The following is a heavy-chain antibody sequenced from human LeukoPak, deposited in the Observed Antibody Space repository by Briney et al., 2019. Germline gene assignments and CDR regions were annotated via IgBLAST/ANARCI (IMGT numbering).Heavy chain of an antibody. CDR1: GYTFTSYA. V-gene: IGHV1-3*02. Sequence: ASVKVSCKASGYTFTSYAMHWVRQPPGQRLEWMGWSNAGNGNTKYSQEFQGRVTITRDTSASTAYMELSSLRSEDMAVYYCAIDYYGSGSLDYWGQGTLVTVSS. D-gene: IGHD3-10*01. CDR2: SNAGNGNT. J-gene: IGHJ4*02. CDR3: AIDYYGSGSLDY.